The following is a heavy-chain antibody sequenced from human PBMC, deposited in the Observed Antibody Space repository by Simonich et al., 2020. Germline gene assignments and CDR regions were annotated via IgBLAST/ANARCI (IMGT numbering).Heavy chain of an antibody. CDR1: GYTFTGYY. V-gene: IGHV1-2*02. CDR3: ARGGVQYYYYYMDV. J-gene: IGHJ6*03. D-gene: IGHD3-3*01. Sequence: QVQLVQSGAEVKKPGASVKVSCKASGYTFTGYYMHWGRQAPGQGLEWMGWSNPNSGGTNYAKKLQGRVTMTRDTSISTAYMELSRLRSDDTAVYYCARGGVQYYYYYMDVWGKGTTVTVSS. CDR2: SNPNSGGT.